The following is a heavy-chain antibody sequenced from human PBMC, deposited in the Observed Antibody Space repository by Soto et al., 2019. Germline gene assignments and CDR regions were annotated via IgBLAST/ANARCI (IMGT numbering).Heavy chain of an antibody. D-gene: IGHD5-12*01. Sequence: PSETLSLTCTVSGGSIGSDDYYWGWIRQPPGKGLEWIGYTHYSGSTYYNPSLRGRLIISLVTSKNQFSLQLTSVTAADTAVYYCARFGSRDGYNYDTGGNNWFDPWGQGXLVTVYS. CDR1: GGSIGSDDYY. CDR2: THYSGST. J-gene: IGHJ5*02. V-gene: IGHV4-30-4*01. CDR3: ARFGSRDGYNYDTGGNNWFDP.